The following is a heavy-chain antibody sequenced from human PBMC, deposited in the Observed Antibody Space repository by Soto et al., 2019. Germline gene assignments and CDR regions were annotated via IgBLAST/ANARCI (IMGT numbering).Heavy chain of an antibody. CDR3: ARDIAVAGTNAFAI. CDR2: ISAYNGNT. J-gene: IGHJ3*02. CDR1: GYTFTSYG. V-gene: IGHV1-18*01. D-gene: IGHD6-19*01. Sequence: ASVKVSCKASGYTFTSYGISWVRQAPGQGLEWMGWISAYNGNTNYAQKLQGRVTMTTDTSTSTAYMELRSLRSDDTAVYYRARDIAVAGTNAFAIWGQGTMVTVSS.